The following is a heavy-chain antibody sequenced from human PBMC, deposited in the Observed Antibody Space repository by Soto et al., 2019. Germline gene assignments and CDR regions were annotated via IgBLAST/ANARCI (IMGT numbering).Heavy chain of an antibody. D-gene: IGHD1-26*01. CDR1: GFTFSNAW. Sequence: EVQLVESGGGLVKPGGSLRLSCAASGFTFSNAWMSWVRQAPGKGLEWVGRIKSKTDGGTTDYAAPVKGRFTISRDDSNNSLYLQMNSLKTEDTAVYYCTTYRWSYYFAYWGQGTLVTVSS. CDR2: IKSKTDGGTT. V-gene: IGHV3-15*01. J-gene: IGHJ4*02. CDR3: TTYRWSYYFAY.